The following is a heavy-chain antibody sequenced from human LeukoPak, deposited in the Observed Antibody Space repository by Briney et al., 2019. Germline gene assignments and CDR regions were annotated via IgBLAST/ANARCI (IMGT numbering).Heavy chain of an antibody. CDR3: ARDLYGTVAGTSYSQH. D-gene: IGHD6-19*01. Sequence: GGSLRLSCAASGFTFSSYAMPWVRQAPGKGLEWVALISYDGSKEYYVDSVKGRFTISRDNSKNTLYLQMNSLRAEDTAVYYCARDLYGTVAGTSYSQHWGQGTLVTVSS. CDR2: ISYDGSKE. CDR1: GFTFSSYA. V-gene: IGHV3-30*01. J-gene: IGHJ1*01.